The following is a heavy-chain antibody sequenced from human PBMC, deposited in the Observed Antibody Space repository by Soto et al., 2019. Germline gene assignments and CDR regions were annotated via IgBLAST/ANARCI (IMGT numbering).Heavy chain of an antibody. J-gene: IGHJ3*02. CDR2: INHSGSN. D-gene: IGHD3-9*01. CDR3: ARGGSNDWQVAFDI. V-gene: IGHV4-34*01. Sequence: QLQQWGAGLLKPSETLSLTCVVSGGSFSTYYYNWIRQSPGKGLEWIGEINHSGSNNYSPSLKSRVTISLDTSKNQFSLELTYVTAADTAVSYCARGGSNDWQVAFDIWGQGKMVTVSS. CDR1: GGSFSTYY.